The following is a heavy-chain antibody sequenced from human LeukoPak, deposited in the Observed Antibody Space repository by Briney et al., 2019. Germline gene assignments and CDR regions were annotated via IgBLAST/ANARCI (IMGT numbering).Heavy chain of an antibody. CDR1: GGSISSSSYY. Sequence: SETLSLTCTVSGGSISSSSYYWGWIRQPPGKGLEWIGSIYYSGSTYYNPSLKSRVTISVDTSKNQFSLKLSSVTAADTAVYYCARHVVPKISGDSYFDYWGQGTLVTVSS. CDR3: ARHVVPKISGDSYFDY. D-gene: IGHD4-17*01. V-gene: IGHV4-39*01. J-gene: IGHJ4*02. CDR2: IYYSGST.